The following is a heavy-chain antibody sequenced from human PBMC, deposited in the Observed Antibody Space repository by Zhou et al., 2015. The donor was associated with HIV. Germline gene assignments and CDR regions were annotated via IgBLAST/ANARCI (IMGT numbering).Heavy chain of an antibody. V-gene: IGHV1-69*12. D-gene: IGHD3-10*01. J-gene: IGHJ6*02. CDR1: GGTFSSYA. CDR3: ARDRANYYGSGSHGGIVGMDV. CDR2: IIPIFGTA. Sequence: QVQLVQSGAEVKKPGSSVKVSCKASGGTFSSYAISWVRQAPGQGLEWMGGIIPIFGTANYAQKFQGRVTITADESTSTAYMELSSLRSEDTAVYYCARDRANYYGSGSHGGIVGMDVVGPRDHGHRLL.